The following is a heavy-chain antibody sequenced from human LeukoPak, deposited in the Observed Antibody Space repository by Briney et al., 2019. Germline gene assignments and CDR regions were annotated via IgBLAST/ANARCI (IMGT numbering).Heavy chain of an antibody. CDR1: GGSISSYY. V-gene: IGHV4-59*12. D-gene: IGHD3-3*01. CDR3: ARDQELLEWWGPYYYYMDV. CDR2: IYYSGST. Sequence: SETLSLTCTVSGGSISSYYWSWIRQPPGKGLEWIGYIYYSGSTNYNPSLKSRVTISVDTSKNQFSLKLSSVTAADTAVYYCARDQELLEWWGPYYYYMDVWGKGTTVTVSS. J-gene: IGHJ6*03.